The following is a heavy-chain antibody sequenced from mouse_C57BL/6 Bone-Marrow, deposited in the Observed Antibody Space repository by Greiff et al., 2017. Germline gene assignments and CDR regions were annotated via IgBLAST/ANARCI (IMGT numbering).Heavy chain of an antibody. CDR1: GYTFTSYW. CDR3: ARKGGRGYFDV. J-gene: IGHJ1*03. V-gene: IGHV1-64*01. Sequence: QVQLQQSGAELVKPGASVKLSCKASGYTFTSYWMHWVKQRPGQGLEWIGMIHPNSGSTNYNEKFKSKATLTVDKSSSTAYMQLSSLTSEDSAVYYCARKGGRGYFDVWGTGTTVTVSS. CDR2: IHPNSGST. D-gene: IGHD1-1*01.